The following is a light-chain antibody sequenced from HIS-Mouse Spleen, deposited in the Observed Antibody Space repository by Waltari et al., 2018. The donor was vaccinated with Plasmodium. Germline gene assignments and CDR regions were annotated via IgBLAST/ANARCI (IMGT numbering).Light chain of an antibody. CDR1: SGINVGTYR. CDR2: YKSGSDK. V-gene: IGLV5-45*03. J-gene: IGLJ3*02. Sequence: QAVLTQPSSLSASPGASASLTCTLRSGINVGTYRIYWYQQKPGSPPQYLLRYKSGSDKQQGSGGPSRFSGSKDASANAGILLISGLQSEDEADYYCYSTDSSGNHRVFGGGTKLTVL. CDR3: YSTDSSGNHRV.